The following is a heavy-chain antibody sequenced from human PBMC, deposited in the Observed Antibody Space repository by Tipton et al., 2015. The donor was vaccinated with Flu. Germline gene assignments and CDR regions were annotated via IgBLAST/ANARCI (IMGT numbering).Heavy chain of an antibody. D-gene: IGHD1/OR15-1a*01. CDR1: GFTFSSYW. J-gene: IGHJ4*02. CDR2: IKQDGREK. V-gene: IGHV3-7*01. Sequence: SLRLSCAASGFTFSSYWMSWVRQAPGKGLEWVANIKQDGREKSFVSSVKGRFTISRDNAEDSLYLQMNSLRAEDTAVYYCARENLNTFEYLGQGTLVTVSS. CDR3: ARENLNTFEY.